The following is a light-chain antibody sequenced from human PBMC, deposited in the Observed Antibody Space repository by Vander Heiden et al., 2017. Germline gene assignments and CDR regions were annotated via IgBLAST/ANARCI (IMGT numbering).Light chain of an antibody. J-gene: IGLJ1*01. V-gene: IGLV1-44*01. CDR3: AAWDDSLNGYV. CDR1: RSNIGSYT. Sequence: QSVLTQPPSASGTPGPRVTISCSGSRSNIGSYTVNWYQQLPGTAPKLLIYSNNQRPSGVPDRFSGSKSGTSASLAISGLQSEDEADYYCAAWDDSLNGYVFGTGTKVTVL. CDR2: SNN.